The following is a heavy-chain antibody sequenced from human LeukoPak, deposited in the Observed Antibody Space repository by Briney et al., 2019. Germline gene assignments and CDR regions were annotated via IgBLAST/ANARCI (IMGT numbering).Heavy chain of an antibody. J-gene: IGHJ4*02. CDR2: IWYDGSNK. V-gene: IGHV3-33*08. CDR1: GFTFRNYV. D-gene: IGHD5-12*01. Sequence: GGSLRLSCSASGFTFRNYVIHWVRQAPGKGLEWVAVIWYDGSNKYYADSVKGRFTISRYNSKNTLYLQMNSLRAEDTAVYYCARDLGYSGYDKGGSGFWGQGTLVTVSS. CDR3: ARDLGYSGYDKGGSGF.